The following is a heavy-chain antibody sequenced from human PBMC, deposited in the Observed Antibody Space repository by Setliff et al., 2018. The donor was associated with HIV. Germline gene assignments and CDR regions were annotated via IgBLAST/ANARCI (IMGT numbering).Heavy chain of an antibody. V-gene: IGHV1-18*01. D-gene: IGHD5-18*01. CDR1: GYTFTSYG. Sequence: GASVKVSCKASGYTFTSYGISWVRQAPGQGLEWMGWITPVNGNTNYAQKLQGRVTMTTDTSTSTAYMELRSLRSDDTAVYYCARRGDSYGLDPIYYYYYYMDVWGKGTTVTVSS. CDR2: ITPVNGNT. CDR3: ARRGDSYGLDPIYYYYYYMDV. J-gene: IGHJ6*03.